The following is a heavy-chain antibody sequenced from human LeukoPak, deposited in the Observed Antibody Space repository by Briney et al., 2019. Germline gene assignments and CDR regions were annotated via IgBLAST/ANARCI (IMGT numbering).Heavy chain of an antibody. Sequence: GGSLRLSCAASGFTFSIFTMNWVRQARGKGLEWVSSISSSSSYIYSADSVKGRFTISRDNARNSLYLRMNSLRAEDTAVYYCARDPGAYSSSPIDYWGQGTLVTVSS. D-gene: IGHD6-6*01. V-gene: IGHV3-21*01. CDR2: ISSSSSYI. CDR1: GFTFSIFT. J-gene: IGHJ4*02. CDR3: ARDPGAYSSSPIDY.